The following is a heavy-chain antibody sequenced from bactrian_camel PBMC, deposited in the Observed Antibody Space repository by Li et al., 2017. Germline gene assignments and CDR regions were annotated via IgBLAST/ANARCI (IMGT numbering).Heavy chain of an antibody. CDR3: SLRDGAADT. CDR1: GFTFSSYW. CDR2: IATGSGNT. J-gene: IGHJ4*01. D-gene: IGHD4*01. V-gene: IGHV3S1*01. Sequence: HVQLVESGGGSVQAGGFLRLSCVASGFTFSSYWMYWVRQAPGKEREGVARIATGSGNTYYADSVKGRFTISQDNAKNTVYLQLNSLKTEDTAMYYCSLRDGAADTRGQGTQVTVS.